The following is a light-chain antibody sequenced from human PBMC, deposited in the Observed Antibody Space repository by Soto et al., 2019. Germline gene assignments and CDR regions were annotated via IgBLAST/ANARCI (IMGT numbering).Light chain of an antibody. CDR1: NSDIGNNY. J-gene: IGLJ2*01. CDR3: ATWGRTLSAL. CDR2: DDD. V-gene: IGLV1-51*01. Sequence: QSVLTQPPSVSAAPGQKVTISCSGSNSDIGNNYVSWYQQLPGRAPKLLIYDDDKRPSGIPDRFSGSKSGTSATLAITGLQTGDEADYYCATWGRTLSALFGGGTKLTVL.